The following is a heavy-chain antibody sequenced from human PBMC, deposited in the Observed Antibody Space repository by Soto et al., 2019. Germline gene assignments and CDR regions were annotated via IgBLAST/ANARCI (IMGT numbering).Heavy chain of an antibody. CDR3: ARDSPLALVLGGFDD. CDR2: ISAYNGNT. V-gene: IGHV1-18*04. D-gene: IGHD6-13*01. CDR1: GYTFTSYG. J-gene: IGHJ4*02. Sequence: QVQLVQSGAEVKKPGASVKVSCKASGYTFTSYGISWVRQAPGQGLEWMGWISAYNGNTNYAQKLQGRVTMTTDTSTSTAYMELRSLISDDTAVYYCARDSPLALVLGGFDDWGQGTLVTVSS.